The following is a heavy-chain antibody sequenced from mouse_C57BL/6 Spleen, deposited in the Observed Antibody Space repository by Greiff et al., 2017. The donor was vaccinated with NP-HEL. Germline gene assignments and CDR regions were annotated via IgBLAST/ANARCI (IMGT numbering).Heavy chain of an antibody. D-gene: IGHD2-2*01. J-gene: IGHJ4*01. CDR2: IDPSDSYT. V-gene: IGHV1-69*01. CDR1: GYTFTSYW. Sequence: QVQLQQPGAELVMPGASVKLSCKASGYTFTSYWMHWVKQRPGQGLEWIGEIDPSDSYTNYNQKFKGKSTLTVDKSSSTAYMQLSSLTSEDSAVYYGARSGYDGAMDYWGQGTSVTVSS. CDR3: ARSGYDGAMDY.